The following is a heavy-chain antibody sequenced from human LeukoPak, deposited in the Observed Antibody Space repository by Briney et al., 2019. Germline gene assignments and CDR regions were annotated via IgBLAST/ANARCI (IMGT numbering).Heavy chain of an antibody. V-gene: IGHV1-8*01. CDR3: ASSPYFDWLPRYYYYGMDV. CDR2: MNPNSGNT. J-gene: IGHJ6*02. D-gene: IGHD3-9*01. CDR1: GYTFTSYD. Sequence: ASVKVSCKASGYTFTSYDINWVRQATGQGLEWMGWMNPNSGNTGYAQRFQGRVTMTRNTSISTAYMELSSLRSEDTAVYYCASSPYFDWLPRYYYYGMDVWGQGTTVTVSS.